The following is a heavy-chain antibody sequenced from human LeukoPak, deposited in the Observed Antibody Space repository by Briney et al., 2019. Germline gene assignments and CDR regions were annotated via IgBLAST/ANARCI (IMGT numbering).Heavy chain of an antibody. D-gene: IGHD2-15*01. CDR1: GFTFSSYS. CDR3: ARDPAGIGYCSGGSCYSEGDY. Sequence: GSLRLSCAASGFTFSSYSMNWVRQAPGKGLEWVSSISSSSSYIYYADSVKGRFTISRDNAKNPLYLQMNSLRAEDTAVYYCARDPAGIGYCSGGSCYSEGDYWGQGTLVTVSS. CDR2: ISSSSSYI. V-gene: IGHV3-21*01. J-gene: IGHJ4*02.